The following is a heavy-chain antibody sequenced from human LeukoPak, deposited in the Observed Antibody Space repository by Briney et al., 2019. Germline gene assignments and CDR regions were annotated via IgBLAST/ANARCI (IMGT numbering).Heavy chain of an antibody. V-gene: IGHV3-48*01. CDR2: ISSSSSTI. CDR1: GFTFSSYS. J-gene: IGHJ3*02. CDR3: AREGGLWFGELSSGDAFDI. Sequence: GRSLRLSCAASGFTFSSYSMNWVRQAPGKGLEWVSYISSSSSTIYYADSVKGRFTISRDNAKNSLYLQMNSLRAEDTAVYYCAREGGLWFGELSSGDAFDIWGQGTMVTVSS. D-gene: IGHD3-10*01.